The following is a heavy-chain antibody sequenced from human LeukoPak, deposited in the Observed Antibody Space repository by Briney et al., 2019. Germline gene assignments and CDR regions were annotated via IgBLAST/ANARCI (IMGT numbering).Heavy chain of an antibody. V-gene: IGHV3-53*05. CDR1: GFTVSSDY. J-gene: IGHJ4*02. CDR3: ARASGSPPDY. D-gene: IGHD1-26*01. Sequence: GGSLRLSCAASGFTVSSDYMSWVRQAPGKGLEWVSVIYSGGSTYYADSVKGRFTISRDNSKNTLYLQMGSLRAEDMAVYYCARASGSPPDYWGQGTLVTVSS. CDR2: IYSGGST.